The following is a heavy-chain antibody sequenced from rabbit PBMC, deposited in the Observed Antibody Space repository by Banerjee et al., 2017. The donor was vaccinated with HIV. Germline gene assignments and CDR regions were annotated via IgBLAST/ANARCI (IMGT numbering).Heavy chain of an antibody. J-gene: IGHJ6*01. CDR3: ATSPYSNYKV. CDR1: GFSFSSGYY. V-gene: IGHV1S45*01. D-gene: IGHD8-1*01. CDR2: TDVGNSGNT. Sequence: QEQLEESGGDLVKPGASLTLTCKASGFSFSSGYYMYWVRQAPGKGLEWIACTDVGNSGNTYYASWAKGRFTISKTSSTTLTLQMTSLTAADTATYFCATSPYSNYKVWGPGTLVTVS.